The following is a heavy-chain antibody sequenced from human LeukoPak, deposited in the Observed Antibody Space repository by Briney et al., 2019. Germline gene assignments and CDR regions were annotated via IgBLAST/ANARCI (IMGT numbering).Heavy chain of an antibody. CDR1: GGSISSSSYY. CDR2: IYYSGST. J-gene: IGHJ4*02. Sequence: PSETLSLTCTVSGGSISSSSYYWGWIRQPPGKGLEWIGRIYYSGSTYYNPPLKSRVTISVDTSKNQFSLKLSSVTAADTAVYYCASSGSYYEDFDYWGQGTLVTVSS. D-gene: IGHD1-26*01. V-gene: IGHV4-39*01. CDR3: ASSGSYYEDFDY.